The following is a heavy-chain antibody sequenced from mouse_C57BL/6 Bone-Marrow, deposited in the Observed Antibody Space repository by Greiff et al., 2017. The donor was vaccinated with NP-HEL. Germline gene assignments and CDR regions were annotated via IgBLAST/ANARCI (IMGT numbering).Heavy chain of an antibody. Sequence: EVKLQESGPGLVKPSQSLSLTCSVTGYSITSGYYWNWIRQFPGNKLEWMGYISYDGSNNYNPSLKNRISITRDTSKNQFFLKLNSVTTEDTATYYCAMAYYSNYWYFDVWGTGTTVTVSS. CDR1: GYSITSGYY. D-gene: IGHD2-5*01. CDR3: AMAYYSNYWYFDV. V-gene: IGHV3-6*01. J-gene: IGHJ1*03. CDR2: ISYDGSN.